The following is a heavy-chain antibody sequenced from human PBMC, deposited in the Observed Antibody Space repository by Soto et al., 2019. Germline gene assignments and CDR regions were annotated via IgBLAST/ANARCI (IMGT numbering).Heavy chain of an antibody. CDR3: ARGYSYGPGDWFDP. J-gene: IGHJ5*02. CDR2: IIPIFGTA. CDR1: GGTFSSYA. Sequence: SVKVSCKASGGTFSSYAISWVRQAPGQGLEWMGGIIPIFGTANYAQKFQGRVTITADESTSTAYMELSSLRSEDTAVYYCARGYSYGPGDWFDPWGQGTLVTVS. V-gene: IGHV1-69*13. D-gene: IGHD5-18*01.